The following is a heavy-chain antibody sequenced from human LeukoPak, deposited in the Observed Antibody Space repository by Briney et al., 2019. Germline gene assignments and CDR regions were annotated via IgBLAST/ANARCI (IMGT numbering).Heavy chain of an antibody. CDR3: ARVGDPDGFDY. D-gene: IGHD2-21*02. V-gene: IGHV3-21*01. CDR1: GFTFSSYS. Sequence: GGSLRLSCAASGFTFSSYSMNWVRQAPGKGLEWVSSISSSSSYIYYADSVKGRFTISRDNAKNSLYLQMNSLRAGDTAVYYCARVGDPDGFDYWGQGTLVTVSS. J-gene: IGHJ4*02. CDR2: ISSSSSYI.